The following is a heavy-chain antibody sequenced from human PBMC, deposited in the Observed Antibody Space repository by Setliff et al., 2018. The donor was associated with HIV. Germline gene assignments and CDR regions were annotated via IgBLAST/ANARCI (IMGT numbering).Heavy chain of an antibody. J-gene: IGHJ4*02. D-gene: IGHD4-17*01. CDR2: IYYSGST. V-gene: IGHV4-61*01. CDR3: ARAAAGNTGPFDL. CDR1: GGSVSSGSYY. Sequence: SETLSLTCTVSGGSVSSGSYYWSWIRQPPGKGLEWIGYIYYSGSTNYNPSLKSRVTISVDTSKNQFSLKLTSVTASDTAVYYCARAAAGNTGPFDLWGQGSPVTVSS.